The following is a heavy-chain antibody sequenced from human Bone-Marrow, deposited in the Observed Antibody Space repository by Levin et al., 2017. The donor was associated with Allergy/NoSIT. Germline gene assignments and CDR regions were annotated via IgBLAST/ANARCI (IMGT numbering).Heavy chain of an antibody. V-gene: IGHV3-23*01. CDR3: AKSTPADGDS. CDR1: GFSFSNSA. Sequence: SGGSLRLSCAASGFSFSNSALTWVRQPPGRGPEWVSAISGSGLSTYYADSVKGRFTISRDNSKNTLYLQMNSLRAEDTAVYYCAKSTPADGDSWGQGTLVTVSS. CDR2: ISGSGLST. J-gene: IGHJ4*02. D-gene: IGHD5-24*01.